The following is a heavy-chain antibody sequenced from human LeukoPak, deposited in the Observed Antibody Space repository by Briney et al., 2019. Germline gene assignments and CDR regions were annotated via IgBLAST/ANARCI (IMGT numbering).Heavy chain of an antibody. J-gene: IGHJ1*01. CDR1: GYTCTSYG. D-gene: IGHD6-13*01. Sequence: GASVKVPFKASGYTCTSYGISWVRQAPGQGLGWMGWISAYNGNTNYAQKLQGRVTMTTDTSTSTAYMELRSLRSDDTAVYYCARDRVAAAGTDFQHWGQGTLVTVSS. V-gene: IGHV1-18*01. CDR3: ARDRVAAAGTDFQH. CDR2: ISAYNGNT.